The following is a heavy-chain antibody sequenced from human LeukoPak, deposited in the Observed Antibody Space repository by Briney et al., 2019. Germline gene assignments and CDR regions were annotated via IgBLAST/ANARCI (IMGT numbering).Heavy chain of an antibody. CDR3: ARDSVGGTGHNAFDI. V-gene: IGHV4-31*03. J-gene: IGHJ3*02. CDR2: INHSGTT. CDR1: SDSINSGAFH. D-gene: IGHD1-26*01. Sequence: PSQTLSLTCSVSSDSINSGAFHWTWIRQHPGKGLEWIGNINHSGTTYYNPSLKSRVTLSVDTSKNQFSLKLSSVTAADTAVYYCARDSVGGTGHNAFDIWGQGTMATVSS.